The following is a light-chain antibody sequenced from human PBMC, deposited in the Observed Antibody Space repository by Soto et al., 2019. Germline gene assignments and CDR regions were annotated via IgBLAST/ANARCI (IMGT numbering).Light chain of an antibody. Sequence: QSALTQPASVSGSPGQSITISCTGTSSDVGGYNYVSWYQQHPGKAPKLMIYDVSNRPSGVSNRFSGSKSGNSASLTISGLQTEDEADYYCSSYTGSSTSFVFGTGTKVTVL. CDR1: SSDVGGYNY. CDR2: DVS. CDR3: SSYTGSSTSFV. V-gene: IGLV2-14*03. J-gene: IGLJ1*01.